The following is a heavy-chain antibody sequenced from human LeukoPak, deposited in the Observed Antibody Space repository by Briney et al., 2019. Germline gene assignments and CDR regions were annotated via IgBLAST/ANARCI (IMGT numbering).Heavy chain of an antibody. CDR3: AKYASSGWYYFDY. Sequence: GGSLRLSCAASGFTFSSYGLHWVRQAPGKGLEWVAFIRYDGSNKYYADSVKARFTVSRDNSKNTLYLQMNSLRAEDTAVYYCAKYASSGWYYFDYWGQGTLVTVSS. D-gene: IGHD6-19*01. CDR2: IRYDGSNK. V-gene: IGHV3-30*02. CDR1: GFTFSSYG. J-gene: IGHJ4*02.